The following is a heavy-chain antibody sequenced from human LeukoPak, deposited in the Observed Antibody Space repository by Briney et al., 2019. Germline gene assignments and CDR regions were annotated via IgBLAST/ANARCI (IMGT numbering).Heavy chain of an antibody. Sequence: GGSLNLPCAASGFTFSSFWMHWVRQAPGKGLVWVSRINSVGSSTSYADSVKGRFTISRDNAKNTLYLQMNSLRAEDTAVYYCARERTSGWDAVEFWGQGTLVTVSS. D-gene: IGHD6-19*01. CDR3: ARERTSGWDAVEF. V-gene: IGHV3-74*01. J-gene: IGHJ4*02. CDR2: INSVGSST. CDR1: GFTFSSFW.